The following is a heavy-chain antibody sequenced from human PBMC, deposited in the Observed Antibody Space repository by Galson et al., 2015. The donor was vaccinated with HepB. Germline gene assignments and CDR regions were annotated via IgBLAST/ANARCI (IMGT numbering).Heavy chain of an antibody. CDR2: ISWNSGSI. CDR1: GFTFDDYA. CDR3: AKDASSGWYLMSGYFDY. J-gene: IGHJ4*02. Sequence: SLRLSCAASGFTFDDYAMHWVRHAPGKGLEWVSGISWNSGSIGYADSVKGRFTISRDNAKNSLYLQMNSLRAEDTALYYCAKDASSGWYLMSGYFDYWGQGTLVTVSS. V-gene: IGHV3-9*01. D-gene: IGHD6-19*01.